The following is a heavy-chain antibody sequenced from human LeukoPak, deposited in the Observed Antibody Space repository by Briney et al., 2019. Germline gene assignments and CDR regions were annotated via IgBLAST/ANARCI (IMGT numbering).Heavy chain of an antibody. V-gene: IGHV3-23*01. J-gene: IGHJ4*02. D-gene: IGHD2-2*01. Sequence: HPGGSLRLSCAASGFTFSSYAMSWVRQAPGKGLEWVSAISGSGGSTYYADSVKGRFTISRDNSKNTLYLQMNSLRAEDTAVYYCAKGGRDLGYCSSTSCYHSVRGTFDYWGQGTLVTVSS. CDR3: AKGGRDLGYCSSTSCYHSVRGTFDY. CDR2: ISGSGGST. CDR1: GFTFSSYA.